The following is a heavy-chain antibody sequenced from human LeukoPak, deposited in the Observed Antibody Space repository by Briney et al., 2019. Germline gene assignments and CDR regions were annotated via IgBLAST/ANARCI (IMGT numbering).Heavy chain of an antibody. CDR3: ARPQKRKDSRDAFDI. Sequence: DSVTVSCKASGYTFTGYYMHWVRQAPGQGLEWMGWINPNSGGTNYAQKFQGRVTMTRDTSISTAYMELSRLRSDDTAVYYCARPQKRKDSRDAFDIWGQGTMVTVSS. CDR1: GYTFTGYY. D-gene: IGHD3-22*01. CDR2: INPNSGGT. V-gene: IGHV1-2*02. J-gene: IGHJ3*02.